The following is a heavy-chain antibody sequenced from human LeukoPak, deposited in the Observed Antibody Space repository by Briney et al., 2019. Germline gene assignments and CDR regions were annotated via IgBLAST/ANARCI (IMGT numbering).Heavy chain of an antibody. D-gene: IGHD6-19*01. V-gene: IGHV3-48*03. J-gene: IGHJ6*04. Sequence: PGGSLRLSCAASGFTFSSYEMNWARQAPGKGLEWVSYISSSGSTIYYADSVKGRFTISRDNAKNSLYLQMNSLRAEDTAVYYCARDLLIAVAGYDYYYGMDVWGKGTTVTVSS. CDR1: GFTFSSYE. CDR2: ISSSGSTI. CDR3: ARDLLIAVAGYDYYYGMDV.